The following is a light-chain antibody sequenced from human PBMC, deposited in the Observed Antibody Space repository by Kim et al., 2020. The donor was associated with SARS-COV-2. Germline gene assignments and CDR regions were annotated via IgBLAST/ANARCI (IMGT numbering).Light chain of an antibody. V-gene: IGLV1-44*01. Sequence: QRVTIYCSGISSNIGTNVVSWYQQLPGTAPKLLIHSNNQRPSGVPDQFSGSKSGTSASLAISGLQSEDEADYYCAAWDDSLNGVVFGGGTQLTVL. CDR3: AAWDDSLNGVV. CDR1: SSNIGTNV. CDR2: SNN. J-gene: IGLJ2*01.